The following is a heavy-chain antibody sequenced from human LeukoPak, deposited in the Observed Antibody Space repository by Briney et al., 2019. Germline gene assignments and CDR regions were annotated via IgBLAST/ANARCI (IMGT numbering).Heavy chain of an antibody. Sequence: SVKVSCKASGGTFSSYAISWMRQAPGQGLEWMGGIIPIYGTANYAQKFQGRVTITTDESTSTAYMELSSLRSEDTAVYYCASPTYYYDSSTPFDIWGQGTMVTVSS. CDR1: GGTFSSYA. CDR2: IIPIYGTA. V-gene: IGHV1-69*05. J-gene: IGHJ3*02. CDR3: ASPTYYYDSSTPFDI. D-gene: IGHD3-22*01.